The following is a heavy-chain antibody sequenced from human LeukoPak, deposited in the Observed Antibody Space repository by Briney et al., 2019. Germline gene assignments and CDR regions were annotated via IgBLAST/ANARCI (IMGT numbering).Heavy chain of an antibody. CDR2: IYYSGST. D-gene: IGHD3-22*01. Sequence: PSQTLSLTCTVSGGSISSGGYYWSWIRQHPGKGLEWIGYIYYSGSTYYNPSLKSRVTISVDTSKNQFSPKLSSVTAADTAVYYCARVENVIYYDSRAGAFDIWGQGTMVTVSS. V-gene: IGHV4-31*03. J-gene: IGHJ3*02. CDR1: GGSISSGGYY. CDR3: ARVENVIYYDSRAGAFDI.